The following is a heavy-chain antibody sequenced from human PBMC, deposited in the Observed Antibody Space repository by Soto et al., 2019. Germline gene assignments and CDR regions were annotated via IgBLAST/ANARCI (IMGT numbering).Heavy chain of an antibody. J-gene: IGHJ4*02. CDR1: GFNLSHTW. CDR2: IKSKADGGTA. CDR3: TTGIYYDILTGYHNVAY. D-gene: IGHD3-9*01. Sequence: LRLSCVASGFNLSHTWMTWVRQAAGKGLEWVGRIKSKADGGTADYAAPVKGRATISRDDSKNTVYLQMNSLKTEDTAVYYCTTGIYYDILTGYHNVAYWGQGALVTVSS. V-gene: IGHV3-15*01.